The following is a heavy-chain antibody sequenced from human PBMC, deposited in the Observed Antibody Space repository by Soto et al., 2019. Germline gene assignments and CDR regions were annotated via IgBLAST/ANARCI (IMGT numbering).Heavy chain of an antibody. D-gene: IGHD5-12*01. J-gene: IGHJ6*02. CDR1: GGSFSGYY. Sequence: QVQLQQWGAGLLKPSETLSLTCAVYGGSFSGYYWSWIRQPPGKGLEWIGEINHSGSTNYNPSLKSRVTISVDTSKNQFSLKLSSVTAADTAVYYCARRGGYVLSYYYYYYGMDVWGQGTTVTVSS. V-gene: IGHV4-34*01. CDR2: INHSGST. CDR3: ARRGGYVLSYYYYYYGMDV.